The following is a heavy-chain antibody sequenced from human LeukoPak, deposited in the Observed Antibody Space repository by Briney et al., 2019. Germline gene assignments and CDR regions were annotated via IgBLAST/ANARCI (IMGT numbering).Heavy chain of an antibody. J-gene: IGHJ4*02. CDR1: GFTFNTYA. CDR2: INARGHST. V-gene: IGHV3-23*01. CDR3: AKEPYYASSGSFDY. D-gene: IGHD3-22*01. Sequence: GGSLRLSCLASGFTFNTYAIGWVRQTPGKGLEWVSSINARGHSTYYADSVKGRFTISSDNSQNTLYFQMTSLRAEDRAVYYCAKEPYYASSGSFDYWGQGTLVTVSS.